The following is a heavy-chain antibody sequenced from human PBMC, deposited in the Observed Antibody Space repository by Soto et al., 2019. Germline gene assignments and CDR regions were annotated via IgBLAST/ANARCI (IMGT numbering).Heavy chain of an antibody. Sequence: XRSMLRTCSASGLPFYSYAMHRVRQATGTGLEYVSAISSNGGSTYYADSVKGRFTISRDNSKNTLYLQMSSLRAEDTAVYYCVKSSGWLVSLVGYYYSDGMPVWGQGTTVTVSS. CDR1: GLPFYSYA. J-gene: IGHJ6*02. V-gene: IGHV3-64D*06. CDR3: VKSSGWLVSLVGYYYSDGMPV. CDR2: ISSNGGST. D-gene: IGHD6-19*01.